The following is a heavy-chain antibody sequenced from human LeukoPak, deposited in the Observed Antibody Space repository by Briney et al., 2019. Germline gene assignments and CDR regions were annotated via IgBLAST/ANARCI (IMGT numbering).Heavy chain of an antibody. CDR1: GFTFSSYS. J-gene: IGHJ4*02. CDR2: ISSSSSYI. Sequence: GGSLRLSCAASGFTFSSYSMNWVRQAPGKGLEWVSSISSSSSYIYYADSVKGRFTIFRDNSKKTLSLQMSSLRVEDTAVYFCARRLASYVVDHWGQGTLVTVSS. V-gene: IGHV3-21*01. D-gene: IGHD2-21*01. CDR3: ARRLASYVVDH.